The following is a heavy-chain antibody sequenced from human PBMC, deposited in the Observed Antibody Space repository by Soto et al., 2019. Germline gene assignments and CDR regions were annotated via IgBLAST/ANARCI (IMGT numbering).Heavy chain of an antibody. CDR2: IGGSGGST. Sequence: HPGGSLRLSCAASGFTFSSYAMSWVRQAPGKGLEWVSAIGGSGGSTYYADSVKGRFTISRDNSKNTLYLQMNSLRAEDTAVYYCAKAASSWWIVSRVDYWGQGTLVTVSS. CDR3: AKAASSWWIVSRVDY. CDR1: GFTFSSYA. J-gene: IGHJ4*02. D-gene: IGHD6-13*01. V-gene: IGHV3-23*01.